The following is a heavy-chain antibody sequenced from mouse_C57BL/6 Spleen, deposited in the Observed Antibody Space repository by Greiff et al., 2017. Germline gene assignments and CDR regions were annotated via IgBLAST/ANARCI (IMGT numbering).Heavy chain of an antibody. J-gene: IGHJ2*01. CDR2: IYPGDGDT. CDR3: ARSITTVVAKGNYFDY. V-gene: IGHV1-82*01. CDR1: GYAFSSSW. Sequence: VQLQQSGPELVKPGASVKISCKASGYAFSSSWMNWVKQRPGKGLEWIGRIYPGDGDTNYNGKFKGKATLTADKSSSTAYMQLSSLTSEDSAVYFCARSITTVVAKGNYFDYWGQGTTLTVSS. D-gene: IGHD1-1*01.